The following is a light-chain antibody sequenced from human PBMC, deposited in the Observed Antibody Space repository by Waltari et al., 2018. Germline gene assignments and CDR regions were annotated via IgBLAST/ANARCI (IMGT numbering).Light chain of an antibody. CDR3: QQYYANPLT. Sequence: DYVMTQSPDSVAVSLGERATINCKSSRNLLYSPNNKNYLAWFQQKEGQPPKLLIYWASSRESGVPDRFSGSGSGSDFTLTISSLQAEDVAVYYCQQYYANPLTFGQGTRVEIK. CDR2: WAS. CDR1: RNLLYSPNNKNY. J-gene: IGKJ1*01. V-gene: IGKV4-1*01.